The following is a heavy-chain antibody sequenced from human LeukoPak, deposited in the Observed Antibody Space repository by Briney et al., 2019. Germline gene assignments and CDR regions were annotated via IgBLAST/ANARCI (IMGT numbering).Heavy chain of an antibody. J-gene: IGHJ5*02. Sequence: PSETLALTCIVSGYSISSGYYWGWIRQPPGKGLEWMGSIYHSGSTYYNPSLKSRVTISVDTSKNQFSLKLSSVTAADTAVYYCARVPHSGSYFLRWFDPWGQGTLVTVSS. CDR1: GYSISSGYY. CDR2: IYHSGST. CDR3: ARVPHSGSYFLRWFDP. V-gene: IGHV4-38-2*02. D-gene: IGHD1-26*01.